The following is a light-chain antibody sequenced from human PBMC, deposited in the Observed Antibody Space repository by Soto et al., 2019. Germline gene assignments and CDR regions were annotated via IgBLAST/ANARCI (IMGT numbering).Light chain of an antibody. J-gene: IGLJ2*01. Sequence: QPVLTQSPSASASLGASVKLTCTLSSGHSTYAIAWHQQQPEKGPRFLMSLNSDGSHSKGDGIPDRFSGSGSGAERYLTISSLQSDDEADYFCQTWDTGTVIFGGGTKLTVL. V-gene: IGLV4-69*01. CDR3: QTWDTGTVI. CDR1: SGHSTYA. CDR2: LNSDGSH.